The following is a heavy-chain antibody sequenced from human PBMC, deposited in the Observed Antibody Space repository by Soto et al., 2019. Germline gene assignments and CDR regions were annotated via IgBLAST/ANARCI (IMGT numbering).Heavy chain of an antibody. CDR1: GVTGTSNY. V-gene: IGHV3-53*01. CDR2: IYSGENA. J-gene: IGHJ3*02. CDR3: ARDLDAFDT. Sequence: EVQLVQSGGGLVQPGGSLRLSCAGYGVTGTSNYMNWVRQAPGKGLEWVSVIYSGENAYYADSVAGRFTISRDNSKNTLYLQMNSLRVEDTAVYYCARDLDAFDTWGQGTTVIVSS.